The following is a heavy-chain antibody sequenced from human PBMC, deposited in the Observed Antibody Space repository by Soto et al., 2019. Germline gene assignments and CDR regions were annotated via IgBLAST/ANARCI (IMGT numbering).Heavy chain of an antibody. J-gene: IGHJ6*03. CDR3: AREVPAAMGGVPYYYMDV. CDR1: GGSLSSGNFY. D-gene: IGHD2-2*01. Sequence: TLSLTCAVSGGSLSSGNFYWNWIRQHPGKGLEWIGYIYYSGSTYYNPSLNSRVTISVDTSNNQFSLKLGSVTAADTAVYYCAREVPAAMGGVPYYYMDVWGKGTTVTVSS. V-gene: IGHV4-31*11. CDR2: IYYSGST.